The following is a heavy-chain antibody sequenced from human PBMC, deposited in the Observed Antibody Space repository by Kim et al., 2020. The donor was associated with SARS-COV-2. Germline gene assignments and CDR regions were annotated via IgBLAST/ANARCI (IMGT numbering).Heavy chain of an antibody. CDR3: ASYGLGGFEL. CDR2: ISYSGNT. CDR1: GGSISSGDYY. D-gene: IGHD3-10*01. Sequence: SETLSLTCTVSGGSISSGDYYWSWIRQHPGKGLEWIGYISYSGNTYYSPSLTSRVTISVDTSKNQFSLKLSSVTAADTAVFYCASYGLGGFELWGQGTLVTVSS. J-gene: IGHJ4*02. V-gene: IGHV4-31*03.